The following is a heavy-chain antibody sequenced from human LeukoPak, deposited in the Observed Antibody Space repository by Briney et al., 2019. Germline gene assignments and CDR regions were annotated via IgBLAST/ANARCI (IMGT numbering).Heavy chain of an antibody. CDR3: AKVGPGEGTFYYFDY. Sequence: GGSLRLSCAASGFTFSSYEMNWVRQAPEKGLEWVSYISNSGSAIYYADSVKGRFTISRDNAKNSLYLQMNSLRAEDTAVYYCAKVGPGEGTFYYFDYWGQGTLVTVSS. V-gene: IGHV3-48*03. CDR1: GFTFSSYE. CDR2: ISNSGSAI. D-gene: IGHD7-27*01. J-gene: IGHJ4*02.